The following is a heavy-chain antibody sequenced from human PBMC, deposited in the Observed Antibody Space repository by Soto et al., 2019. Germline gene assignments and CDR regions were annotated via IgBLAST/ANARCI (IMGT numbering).Heavy chain of an antibody. J-gene: IGHJ6*03. CDR2: IVVGSGNT. CDR3: AAGTPRIAVAGIHYYYYMDA. CDR1: GFTFTSSA. Sequence: SVKVSCKASGFTFTSSAMQWVRQARGQRLEWIGWIVVGSGNTNYAQKFQERVTITRDMSTSTAYMELSSLRSEDTAVYYCAAGTPRIAVAGIHYYYYMDAWGKGTTVTVSS. V-gene: IGHV1-58*02. D-gene: IGHD6-19*01.